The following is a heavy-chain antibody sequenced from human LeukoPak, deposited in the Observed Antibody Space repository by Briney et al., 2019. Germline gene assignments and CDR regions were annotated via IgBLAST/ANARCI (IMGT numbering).Heavy chain of an antibody. Sequence: GGSLRLSCAASGFIFSNYAITWIRQAPGKGLEWASEISGSGESTYYGDSVKGRFTISRGNSKNTLYLQMNSLRAGDTAIYYCAREHWDFDYWGQGALVTVSS. CDR3: AREHWDFDY. CDR2: ISGSGEST. D-gene: IGHD7-27*01. V-gene: IGHV3-23*01. CDR1: GFIFSNYA. J-gene: IGHJ4*02.